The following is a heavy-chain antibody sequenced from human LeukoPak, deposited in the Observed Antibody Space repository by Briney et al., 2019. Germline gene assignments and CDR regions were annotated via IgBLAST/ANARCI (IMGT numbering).Heavy chain of an antibody. CDR3: ARGGSGSYYNL. V-gene: IGHV1-69*13. D-gene: IGHD3-10*01. CDR1: GYTFTSYG. CDR2: IIPIFGTA. J-gene: IGHJ4*02. Sequence: SVKVSCKASGYTFTSYGISWVRQAPGQGLEWMGGIIPIFGTANYAQKFQGRVTITADESTSTAYMELSSLRSEDTAVYYCARGGSGSYYNLWGQGTLVTVSS.